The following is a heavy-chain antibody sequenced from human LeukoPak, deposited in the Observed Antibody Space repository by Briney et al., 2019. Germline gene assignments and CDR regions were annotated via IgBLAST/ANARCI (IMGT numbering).Heavy chain of an antibody. Sequence: SETLSLTCDVSGYSIRSDNWWGWIRQLPGKGLEWIGYVYYSGSIYPNPSLKSRVTMSVDASRNQFSLKLTSVTPEDTAVYYCARKRSRITYFDDWGQGTLVTVSS. CDR2: VYYSGSI. D-gene: IGHD2-2*01. J-gene: IGHJ4*02. V-gene: IGHV4-28*05. CDR1: GYSIRSDNW. CDR3: ARKRSRITYFDD.